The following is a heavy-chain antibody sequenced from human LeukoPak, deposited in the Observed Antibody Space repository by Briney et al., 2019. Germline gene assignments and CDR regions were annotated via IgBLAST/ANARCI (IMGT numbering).Heavy chain of an antibody. Sequence: GGSLRLSCAASGFTFDDYAMHWVRQAPGKGLEWVSLISGDGGSTYYADSVKGRFTISRDNSKNPLYLQMNGLRTEDTALYYCAKDIRASRKGAFDIWGQGTMVTVSS. CDR2: ISGDGGST. CDR1: GFTFDDYA. CDR3: AKDIRASRKGAFDI. V-gene: IGHV3-43*02. J-gene: IGHJ3*02. D-gene: IGHD4-17*01.